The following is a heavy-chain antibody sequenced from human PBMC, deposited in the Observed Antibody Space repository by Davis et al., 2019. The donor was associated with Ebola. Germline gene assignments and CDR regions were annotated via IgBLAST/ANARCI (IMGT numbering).Heavy chain of an antibody. CDR3: AKGEWEIPSIFDY. D-gene: IGHD1-26*01. V-gene: IGHV3-9*01. CDR2: INWNSGNI. Sequence: SLKISCAASGFTFDDYVMHWVRQVPGKGLEWVSSINWNSGNIAYVDSVKGRFTIFRDNARNSLYLQMNSLRPEDTAVYYCAKGEWEIPSIFDYWGQGTLVTVSS. CDR1: GFTFDDYV. J-gene: IGHJ4*02.